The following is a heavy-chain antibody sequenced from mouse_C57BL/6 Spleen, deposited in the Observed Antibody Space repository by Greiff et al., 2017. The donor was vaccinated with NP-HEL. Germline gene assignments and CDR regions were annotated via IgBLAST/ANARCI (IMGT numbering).Heavy chain of an antibody. V-gene: IGHV5-6*01. CDR1: GFTFSSYG. Sequence: EVQRVESGGDLVKPGGSLKLSCAASGFTFSSYGMSWVRQTPDKRLEWVATISSGGSYTYYPDSVKGRFTISRDNAKTTLYLQMSSLKAEDTAMYYCARRGYGYDSWFAYWGQGTLVTVSA. J-gene: IGHJ3*01. CDR2: ISSGGSYT. D-gene: IGHD2-2*01. CDR3: ARRGYGYDSWFAY.